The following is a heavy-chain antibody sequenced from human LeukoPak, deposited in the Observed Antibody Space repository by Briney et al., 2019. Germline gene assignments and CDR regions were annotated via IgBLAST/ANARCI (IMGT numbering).Heavy chain of an antibody. CDR3: ARGSPAAV. D-gene: IGHD6-25*01. CDR2: INTDGSTT. Sequence: PGTSLRLSCEASGFTFSHFGMHWVRQAPGKGLVWVSRINTDGSTTNYADSVKGRFTISRDNAENTLYLQMNSLRAEDTAVYYCARGSPAAVWGQGALVTVSS. CDR1: GFTFSHFG. J-gene: IGHJ4*02. V-gene: IGHV3-74*01.